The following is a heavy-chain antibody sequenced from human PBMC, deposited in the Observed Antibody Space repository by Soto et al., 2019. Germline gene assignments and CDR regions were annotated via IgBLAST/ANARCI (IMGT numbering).Heavy chain of an antibody. CDR2: IDPGDSSA. J-gene: IGHJ4*02. CDR3: ARRYCSRADCYSDS. D-gene: IGHD2-2*01. V-gene: IGHV5-10-1*01. CDR1: GYTFFSFW. Sequence: PGESLKISCHGSGYTFFSFWIVWVRQVPGKGLEWVGRIDPGDSSATYSPTFQGHVTISADRSTRSAYLQWRSLRASDTAIYFCARRYCSRADCYSDSWGQGXLVTVYS.